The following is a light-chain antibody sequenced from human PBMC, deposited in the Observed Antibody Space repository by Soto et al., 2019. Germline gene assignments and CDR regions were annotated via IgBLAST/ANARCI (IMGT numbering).Light chain of an antibody. J-gene: IGLJ3*02. CDR3: SSYAGSSTWV. V-gene: IGLV2-8*01. CDR1: SSDVGGYNY. Sequence: QSAPTQPPSASGSPGQSATISCTGTSSDVGGYNYVSWCQQYPGKAPKLMIYEVSKRPSGVPDRFSGSKSGNTASLTVSGLQAEDVADYYCSSYAGSSTWVFGGGTNLTVL. CDR2: EVS.